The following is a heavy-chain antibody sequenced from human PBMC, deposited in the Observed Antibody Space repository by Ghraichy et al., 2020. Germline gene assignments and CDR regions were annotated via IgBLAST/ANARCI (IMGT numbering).Heavy chain of an antibody. CDR2: IYYSGST. J-gene: IGHJ5*02. Sequence: SETLSLTCTVSGGSVSSGSYYLSWIRQPPGKGLEWIGYIYYSGSTNYNPPLKSRVTISVDTSKNQFSLKLSSVTAADTAVYYCARAGIYYDSSGPNSNWFDPWGQGTLVTVSS. CDR1: GGSVSSGSYY. V-gene: IGHV4-61*01. D-gene: IGHD3-22*01. CDR3: ARAGIYYDSSGPNSNWFDP.